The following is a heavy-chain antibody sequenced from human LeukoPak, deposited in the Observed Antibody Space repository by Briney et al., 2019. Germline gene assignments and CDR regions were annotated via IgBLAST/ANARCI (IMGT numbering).Heavy chain of an antibody. D-gene: IGHD3-22*01. Sequence: GGSLRLSCAASGFTFSSYAMSWVRQAPGKGLEWVSAISGSGGSTYYADSVKGRFTISRDNSKNTLYLQMNSLRAEDTAVYYCARDPYYYDSSGPTLGRGFAFDIWGQGTMVTVSS. CDR1: GFTFSSYA. CDR2: ISGSGGST. J-gene: IGHJ3*02. V-gene: IGHV3-23*01. CDR3: ARDPYYYDSSGPTLGRGFAFDI.